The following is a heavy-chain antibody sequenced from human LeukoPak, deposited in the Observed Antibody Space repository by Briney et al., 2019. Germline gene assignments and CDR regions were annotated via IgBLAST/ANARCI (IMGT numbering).Heavy chain of an antibody. Sequence: ASVTVSCKASGGTFISYAISWVRQAPGQGLEWMGRIIPILGIANYAQKFQGRVTITADKSTSTAYMELSSLRSEDTAVYYCASDSSGWYRDAFDIWGQGTMVTVSS. V-gene: IGHV1-69*04. CDR1: GGTFISYA. J-gene: IGHJ3*02. CDR3: ASDSSGWYRDAFDI. D-gene: IGHD6-19*01. CDR2: IIPILGIA.